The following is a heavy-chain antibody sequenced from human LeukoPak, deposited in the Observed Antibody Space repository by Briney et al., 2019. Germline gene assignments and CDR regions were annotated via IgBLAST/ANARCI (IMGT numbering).Heavy chain of an antibody. Sequence: GASVKVSCKTSGYTFSTFGIAWVRQAPGQGPEWMGWINIGEGNTHYAQKFQGRVTMTRDTSTSTVYMELSSLRSEDTAVYYCARGIVEMATIYYYYGMDVWGQGTTVTVSS. CDR2: INIGEGNT. J-gene: IGHJ6*02. CDR3: ARGIVEMATIYYYYGMDV. D-gene: IGHD5-24*01. V-gene: IGHV1-18*01. CDR1: GYTFSTFG.